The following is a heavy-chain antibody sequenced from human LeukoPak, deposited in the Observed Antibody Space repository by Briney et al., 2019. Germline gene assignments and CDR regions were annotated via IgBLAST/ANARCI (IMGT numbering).Heavy chain of an antibody. V-gene: IGHV1-2*02. CDR2: INPNSGGT. CDR3: ARADQELPIQYFQH. Sequence: ASVKVSCKASGYTFTGYYMHWVRQAPGQGLEWMGWINPNSGGTNYAQKFQGRVTMTRDTSISTAYMELSRLRSDDTAVYYCARADQELPIQYFQHWGQGTLVTVSS. J-gene: IGHJ1*01. D-gene: IGHD1-26*01. CDR1: GYTFTGYY.